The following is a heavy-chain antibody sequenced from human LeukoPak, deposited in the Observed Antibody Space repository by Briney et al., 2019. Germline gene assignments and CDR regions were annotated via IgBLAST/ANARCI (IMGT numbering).Heavy chain of an antibody. CDR3: AKSRPPRFGSVGPFDY. D-gene: IGHD1-26*01. Sequence: PGGSLRLSCAASGFTFSSYGMHWVRQAPGKGLEWVAFIRYDGSNKYYADSVKGRFTSSRDNSKNTLYLQMNSLRAEDTAVYYCAKSRPPRFGSVGPFDYWGQGTLVTVSS. J-gene: IGHJ4*02. CDR2: IRYDGSNK. V-gene: IGHV3-30*02. CDR1: GFTFSSYG.